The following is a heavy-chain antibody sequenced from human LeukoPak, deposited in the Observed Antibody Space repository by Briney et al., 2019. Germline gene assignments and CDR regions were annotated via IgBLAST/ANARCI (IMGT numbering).Heavy chain of an antibody. CDR3: ARDGGGYPNWFDP. Sequence: NPGESLRLSCAASGFPFSSYSMNWVRQAPGKGLEWVSSISSSGSYIYYADSVKGRFTISRDNAKNSLYLQMNGLRAEDTAVYYCARDGGGYPNWFDPWGQGTLVTVSS. CDR2: ISSSGSYI. CDR1: GFPFSSYS. V-gene: IGHV3-21*01. D-gene: IGHD2-15*01. J-gene: IGHJ5*02.